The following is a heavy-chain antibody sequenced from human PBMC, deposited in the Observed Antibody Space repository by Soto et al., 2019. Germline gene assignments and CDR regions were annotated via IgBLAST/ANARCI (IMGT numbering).Heavy chain of an antibody. J-gene: IGHJ5*02. CDR2: IYHGGCT. V-gene: IGHV4-38-2*01. CDR1: GYSISSAYY. D-gene: IGHD3-22*01. CDR3: ARVGPWVPYYYDSSPYTFDNCFDP. Sequence: PSGTTSLTSAASGYSISSAYYCGFLRQPPGRRVEWVGSIYHGGCTYYNPSLNSRVTLSIDMTNTHFSLILHSAPTADTAVYYCARVGPWVPYYYDSSPYTFDNCFDPWGQRTLGTVSS.